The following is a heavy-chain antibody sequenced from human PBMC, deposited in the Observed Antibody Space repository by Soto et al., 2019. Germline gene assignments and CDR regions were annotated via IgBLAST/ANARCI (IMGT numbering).Heavy chain of an antibody. D-gene: IGHD6-19*01. CDR2: INSDGSST. CDR1: GFTFSSYW. CDR3: ARDRDARGGWTTRYNWFDP. Sequence: GGSLRLSCAASGFTFSSYWMHWVRQAPGKGLVWVSRINSDGSSTSYADSVKGRFTISRDNAKNTLYLQMNSLRAEDTAVYYCARDRDARGGWTTRYNWFDPWGQGTLVTVSS. J-gene: IGHJ5*02. V-gene: IGHV3-74*01.